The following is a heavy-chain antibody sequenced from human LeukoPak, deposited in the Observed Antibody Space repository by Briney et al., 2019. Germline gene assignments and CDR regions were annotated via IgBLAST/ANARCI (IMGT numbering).Heavy chain of an antibody. CDR3: AKGGHYSFFDY. Sequence: GGSLRLSCAASGFTFSSYGMHWVRQAPGKGLEWVAVISYDGSNKYYADSVKGRFTISRDNSKNTLYLQMNSPRAEDTAVYYCAKGGHYSFFDYWGQGTLVTVSS. J-gene: IGHJ4*02. D-gene: IGHD4-11*01. CDR2: ISYDGSNK. V-gene: IGHV3-30*18. CDR1: GFTFSSYG.